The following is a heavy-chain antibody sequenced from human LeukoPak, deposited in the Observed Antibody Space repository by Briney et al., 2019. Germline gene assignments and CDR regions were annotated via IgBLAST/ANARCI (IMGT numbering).Heavy chain of an antibody. J-gene: IGHJ4*02. CDR2: ISGSGGST. CDR1: GFTFSSYG. V-gene: IGHV3-23*01. CDR3: AKGHGLFDY. Sequence: GGTLRLSCAASGFTFSSYGMSWVRQAPGKGLEWVSAISGSGGSTYYADSVKGWFTISRDNSKNTLYLQMNSLRAEDTAVYYCAKGHGLFDYWGQGTLVTVSS. D-gene: IGHD4-17*01.